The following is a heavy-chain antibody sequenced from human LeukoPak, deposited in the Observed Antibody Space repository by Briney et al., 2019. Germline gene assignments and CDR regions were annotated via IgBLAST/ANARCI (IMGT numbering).Heavy chain of an antibody. J-gene: IGHJ4*02. Sequence: ASVKVSCKVSGYTLTELSMQWVRQAPGKGSEWMGGFDPEDGETIYAQKFQGRVTMTEDTSTDRAYMELSSLRSEDTAVYYCATPAGDSYGIVFDYWGQGTLVTVSS. CDR1: GYTLTELS. CDR2: FDPEDGET. CDR3: ATPAGDSYGIVFDY. D-gene: IGHD5-18*01. V-gene: IGHV1-24*01.